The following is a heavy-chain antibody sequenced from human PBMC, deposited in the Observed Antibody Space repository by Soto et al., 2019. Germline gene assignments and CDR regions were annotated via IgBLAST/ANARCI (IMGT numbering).Heavy chain of an antibody. V-gene: IGHV1-69*12. CDR3: ARDDGVLINPRGSSGYGFNYDYYYYGMGV. CDR1: GGTFSSYA. D-gene: IGHD5-12*01. J-gene: IGHJ6*02. CDR2: IIPIFGTA. Sequence: QVQLVQSGAEVKKPGSSVKVSCKASGGTFSSYAISWVRQAPGQGLEWMGGIIPIFGTANYAQKFQGRVRMSADESTSTAYMELSSLRSEDTAVYCCARDDGVLINPRGSSGYGFNYDYYYYGMGVWGQGTTVTVSS.